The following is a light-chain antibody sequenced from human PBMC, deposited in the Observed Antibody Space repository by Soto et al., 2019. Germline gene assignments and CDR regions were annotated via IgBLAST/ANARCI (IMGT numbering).Light chain of an antibody. CDR2: DAS. CDR3: QQYYNWPRT. J-gene: IGKJ5*01. CDR1: QSVSSY. Sequence: EILLTQSPATLSLSPGERATLSCRASQSVSSYLAWYQQKPGQAPRLLIYDASNRATGLPARFSGSGSGTEFTLTINSLQAEDCAVYYCQQYYNWPRTFGQGTRLEIK. V-gene: IGKV3-11*01.